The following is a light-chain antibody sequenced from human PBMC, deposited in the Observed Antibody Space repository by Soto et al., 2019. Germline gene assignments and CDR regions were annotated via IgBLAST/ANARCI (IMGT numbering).Light chain of an antibody. V-gene: IGLV1-40*01. Sequence: QSVLTQPPSVSEAPGQRVTISCTGSRSNIGAGYEAHWYQQVPGTAPKPLIYENNNRPSGVPDRFSGSKSGTSASLAITGLKAEDEAEYYCQSYDSSLSGYVFGTGTKLTVL. CDR1: RSNIGAGYE. CDR3: QSYDSSLSGYV. CDR2: ENN. J-gene: IGLJ1*01.